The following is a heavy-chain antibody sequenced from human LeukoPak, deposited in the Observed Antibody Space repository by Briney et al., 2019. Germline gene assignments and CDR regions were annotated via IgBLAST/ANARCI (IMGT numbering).Heavy chain of an antibody. D-gene: IGHD4-17*01. J-gene: IGHJ4*02. CDR3: ARNKANDYGDDPYFDY. CDR2: IIPFFGTA. CDR1: GGTFSSYA. V-gene: IGHV1-69*06. Sequence: GSSVKVSCKASGGTFSSYAISWVRQAPGQGLEWMGGIIPFFGTANYAQKFQGRVTITADKSTSTAYMELSSLRSEDTAVYYCARNKANDYGDDPYFDYWGQGTLVTVSS.